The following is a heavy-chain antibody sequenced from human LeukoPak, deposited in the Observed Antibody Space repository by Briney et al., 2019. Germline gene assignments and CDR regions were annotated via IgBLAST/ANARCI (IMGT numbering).Heavy chain of an antibody. CDR1: GFTFSSYS. CDR2: ISSSSYI. Sequence: EPGGSLRLSCAASGFTFSSYSMNWVRQAPGKGLEWVSSISSSSYIYYADSVKGRFTISRDNAKNSLYLQMNSLRAEDTAVYYCAELGITMIGGVWGKGTTVTISS. J-gene: IGHJ6*04. D-gene: IGHD3-10*02. V-gene: IGHV3-21*01. CDR3: AELGITMIGGV.